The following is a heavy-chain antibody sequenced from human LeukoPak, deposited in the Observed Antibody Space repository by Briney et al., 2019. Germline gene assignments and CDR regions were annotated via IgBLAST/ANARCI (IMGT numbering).Heavy chain of an antibody. V-gene: IGHV4-59*01. Sequence: SETLSLTCTVSGGSISSYYWSWIRQPPGKGLEWIGYIYYSGSTNYNPSLKSRVTISVDTSKNQFSLKLSSVTAADTAVYYCARDPRRYDFWSGYPYYFDYWGQGTLVTVSS. CDR1: GGSISSYY. CDR2: IYYSGST. D-gene: IGHD3-3*01. J-gene: IGHJ4*02. CDR3: ARDPRRYDFWSGYPYYFDY.